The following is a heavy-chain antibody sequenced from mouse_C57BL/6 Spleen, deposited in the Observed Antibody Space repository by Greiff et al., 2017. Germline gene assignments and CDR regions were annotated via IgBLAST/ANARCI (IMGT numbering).Heavy chain of an antibody. CDR1: GYAFSSSW. D-gene: IGHD1-1*01. Sequence: VQLQQSGPELVKPGASVKLSCKASGYAFSSSWMNWVKQRPGKGLEWIGRIYPGGGDTNYNGKFKGKATLTADKSSSTAYMQLSSLPSEDSAVYFCARWSYYGSSSYAMDYWGQGTSVTVSS. V-gene: IGHV1-82*01. J-gene: IGHJ4*01. CDR2: IYPGGGDT. CDR3: ARWSYYGSSSYAMDY.